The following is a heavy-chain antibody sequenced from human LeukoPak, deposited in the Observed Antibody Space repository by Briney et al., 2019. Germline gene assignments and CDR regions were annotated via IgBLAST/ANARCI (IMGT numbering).Heavy chain of an antibody. CDR1: GFTFSSYG. Sequence: GGSLRLSCAASGFTFSSYGMHWVRQAPGKGLEWAAFIRYDGSNKYYADSVKGRFTISRDNSKNTLYLQMNSLRAEDTAVYYCAKVSNYDETKKWDAFDIWGQGTMVTVSS. CDR2: IRYDGSNK. CDR3: AKVSNYDETKKWDAFDI. J-gene: IGHJ3*02. D-gene: IGHD3-3*01. V-gene: IGHV3-30*02.